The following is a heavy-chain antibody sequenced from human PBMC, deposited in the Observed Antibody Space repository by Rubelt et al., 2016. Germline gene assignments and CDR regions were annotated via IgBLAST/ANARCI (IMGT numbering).Heavy chain of an antibody. D-gene: IGHD1-26*01. CDR3: AGGGGYWVDY. V-gene: IGHV3-7*04. J-gene: IGHJ4*02. Sequence: LQLVESGGGVVQPGGSLRLSCAASGFTFSNYWMSWVRQAPGKGLEWVANIKQDESEMYDVDSVRGRFTISRDNAKNTLYRQLNGLRAEDTAVYYWAGGGGYWVDYGGQGTLVTVSS. CDR2: IKQDESEM. CDR1: GFTFSNYW.